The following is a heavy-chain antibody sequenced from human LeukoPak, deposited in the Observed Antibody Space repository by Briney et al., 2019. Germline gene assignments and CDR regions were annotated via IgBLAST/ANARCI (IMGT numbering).Heavy chain of an antibody. CDR1: GYTFTSNY. Sequence: ASVKVSCKAFGYTFTSNYMHLVRQAPGQGHEWVGVISPSGGSTTYAQKFQGRVNLTRDMSTSTDYLELSSLRSEDTAVYYCARDNSVRDEAWWFNPWGQGTLVTVSS. D-gene: IGHD5-24*01. CDR3: ARDNSVRDEAWWFNP. V-gene: IGHV1-46*01. CDR2: ISPSGGST. J-gene: IGHJ5*02.